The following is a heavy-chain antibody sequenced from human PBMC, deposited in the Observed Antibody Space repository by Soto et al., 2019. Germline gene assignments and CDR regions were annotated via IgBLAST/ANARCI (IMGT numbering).Heavy chain of an antibody. Sequence: QVQLVQSGAEVKKPGASVKVSCKASGYTFTSYAMHWVRQAPGQRLEWMGWINAGNGNTKYSQKFQGRVTITRDTSASTAYMELSSLRSEDTAVYYCARGLDYGGNLYLDYWGQGTLVTVSS. CDR1: GYTFTSYA. CDR2: INAGNGNT. D-gene: IGHD4-17*01. V-gene: IGHV1-3*01. J-gene: IGHJ4*02. CDR3: ARGLDYGGNLYLDY.